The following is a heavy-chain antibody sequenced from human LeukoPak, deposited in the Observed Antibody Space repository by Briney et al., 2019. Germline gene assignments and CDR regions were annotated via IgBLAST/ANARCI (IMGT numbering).Heavy chain of an antibody. J-gene: IGHJ6*04. CDR3: ARVREDYYGMDV. Sequence: ASVKVSCKASGGTFSSYAISWVRQAPGQGLEWMGWISAYNGNTNYAQKLQGRVTMTTDTSTSTAYMELRSLRSDDTAVYYCARVREDYYGMDVWGKGTTVTVSS. CDR2: ISAYNGNT. V-gene: IGHV1-18*01. CDR1: GGTFSSYA.